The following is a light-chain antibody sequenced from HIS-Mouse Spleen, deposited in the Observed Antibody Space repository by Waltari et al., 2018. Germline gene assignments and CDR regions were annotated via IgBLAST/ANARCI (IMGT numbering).Light chain of an antibody. V-gene: IGLV1-44*01. CDR3: AAWDDSLNGWV. CDR2: SNN. Sequence: QSVLTQPPSASGTPGQRVTISCSGSSSNIGSNTVNWYQQLPGTAPKLRSYSNNKRPSGVPDRFSGSKSGTSASLAISGLQSEDEADYYCAAWDDSLNGWVFGGGTKLTVL. J-gene: IGLJ3*02. CDR1: SSNIGSNT.